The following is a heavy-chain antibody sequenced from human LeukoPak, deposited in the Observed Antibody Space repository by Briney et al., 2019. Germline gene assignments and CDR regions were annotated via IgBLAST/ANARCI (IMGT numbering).Heavy chain of an antibody. D-gene: IGHD2-2*01. CDR2: IIPIFGTA. J-gene: IGHJ6*03. CDR1: GGTFSSYA. Sequence: SVKVSCKASGGTFSSYAISWVRQAPGQGLEWMGGIIPIFGTANYAQKFQGRVTITADESTSTAYMELSSLRSEDTAVYYCARDIVVVPAAHTDYYYYMDVWGKGTTVTVSS. V-gene: IGHV1-69*13. CDR3: ARDIVVVPAAHTDYYYYMDV.